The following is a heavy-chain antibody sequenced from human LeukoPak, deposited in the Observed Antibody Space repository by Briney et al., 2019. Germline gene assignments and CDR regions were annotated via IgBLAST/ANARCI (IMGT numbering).Heavy chain of an antibody. J-gene: IGHJ1*01. D-gene: IGHD3-3*01. Sequence: PGGSLRLSCAASGFTFSNDWMSLVRQAPGKGLEWVANIKQDRSEKYYVDAVKGRFTISRDNAKNTLYLQMNNLKVEDADVYYCARWRFGLVIMSHLFWDHWGQGPLVTVS. CDR1: GFTFSNDW. CDR2: IKQDRSEK. V-gene: IGHV3-7*03. CDR3: ARWRFGLVIMSHLFWDH.